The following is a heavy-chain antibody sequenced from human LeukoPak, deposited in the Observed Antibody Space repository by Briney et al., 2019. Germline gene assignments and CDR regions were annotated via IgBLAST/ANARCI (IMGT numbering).Heavy chain of an antibody. Sequence: SQTLSLTCAISGDSVYSNSAAWNWTRQSPSRGLEWLGRTYYRSKWYNDYAVSVKSRITINPDTSKNQFSLQLNSVTPEDTAVYYCARAEPEVYSGHDLFDYWGQGTLVTVSS. D-gene: IGHD5-12*01. CDR2: TYYRSKWYN. V-gene: IGHV6-1*01. J-gene: IGHJ4*02. CDR1: GDSVYSNSAA. CDR3: ARAEPEVYSGHDLFDY.